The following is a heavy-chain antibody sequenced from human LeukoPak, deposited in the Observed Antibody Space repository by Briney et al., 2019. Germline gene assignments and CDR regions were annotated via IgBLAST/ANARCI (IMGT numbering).Heavy chain of an antibody. CDR1: RFTVSSNY. CDR2: IYSGGST. J-gene: IGHJ4*02. D-gene: IGHD2-15*01. Sequence: PGGSLRLSCAASRFTVSSNYMSWVRQAPGKGLEGVSVIYSGGSTYYADSVKGRFTISRDNSKNTLYLQMNSLRAEDTAVYYCARDGCSGGSCYSKFDYWGQGTLVTVSS. V-gene: IGHV3-66*01. CDR3: ARDGCSGGSCYSKFDY.